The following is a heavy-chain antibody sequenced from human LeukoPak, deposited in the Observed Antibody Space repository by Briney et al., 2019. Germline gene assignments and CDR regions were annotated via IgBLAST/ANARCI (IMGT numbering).Heavy chain of an antibody. CDR3: AGISAAGTF. D-gene: IGHD6-13*01. J-gene: IGHJ4*02. CDR2: ISTGGTYI. CDR1: GFTFSTYW. V-gene: IGHV3-21*01. Sequence: GGSLRLSCAASGFTFSTYWMHWVRQAPGKGLEWVSSISTGGTYIYYADSVKGRFTISRDNAKNSLYLQMNTLRAEDTAVYYCAGISAAGTFWGQGALVTVSS.